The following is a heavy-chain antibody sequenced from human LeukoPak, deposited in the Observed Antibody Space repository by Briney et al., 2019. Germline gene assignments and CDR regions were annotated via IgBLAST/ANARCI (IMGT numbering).Heavy chain of an antibody. CDR2: ISSGGTDE. J-gene: IGHJ4*02. CDR1: RITLSSYA. Sequence: GGSLRLSCAASRITLSSYAMHWVRQAPGKGLDWVALISSGGTDEYYADSVKGRFTISRDNSKNTLYLQLNSLRGEDTAVYYCARDYTYYYDSGSSGPHYFDNWGQGTLVTVSS. V-gene: IGHV3-30*01. D-gene: IGHD3-10*01. CDR3: ARDYTYYYDSGSSGPHYFDN.